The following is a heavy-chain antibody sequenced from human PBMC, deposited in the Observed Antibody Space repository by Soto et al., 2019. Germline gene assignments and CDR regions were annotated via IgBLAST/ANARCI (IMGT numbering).Heavy chain of an antibody. J-gene: IGHJ4*02. CDR3: ARTTITSFLFDY. CDR2: ISSNDEK. Sequence: SGPTLVNPTETLTLTCTVSGFSLSNVRMGVSWIRQPPGKALEWLAHISSNDEKSYSTSLKSRLTISKDTSRGQVVLTMTNMDPVDTATYYCARTTITSFLFDYWGQGTLVTVSS. D-gene: IGHD5-12*01. CDR1: GFSLSNVRMG. V-gene: IGHV2-26*01.